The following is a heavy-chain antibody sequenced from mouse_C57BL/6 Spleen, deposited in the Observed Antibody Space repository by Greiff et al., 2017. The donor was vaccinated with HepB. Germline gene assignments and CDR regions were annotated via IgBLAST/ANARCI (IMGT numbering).Heavy chain of an antibody. CDR2: ISSGGSYT. CDR1: GFTFSSYG. V-gene: IGHV5-6*02. J-gene: IGHJ2*01. CDR3: ARLPSRYFDY. D-gene: IGHD1-1*01. Sequence: EVMLVESGGDLVKPGGSLKLSCAASGFTFSSYGMSWVRQTPDKRLEWVATISSGGSYTYYPDSVKGRFTISRDNAKNTLYLQMSSLKSEDTAMYYCARLPSRYFDYWGQGTTLTVSS.